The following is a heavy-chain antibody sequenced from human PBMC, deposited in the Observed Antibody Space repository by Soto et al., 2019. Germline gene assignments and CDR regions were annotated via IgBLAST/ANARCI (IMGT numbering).Heavy chain of an antibody. V-gene: IGHV4-30-4*01. J-gene: IGHJ4*02. D-gene: IGHD2-15*01. CDR3: ARDFSAGPGFDY. Sequence: PSETLSLTCTVSGGSIRSGDYYWSWIRQPPGKGLESIGYIYHSGSTNYNPSLKSRVTISVDKSKNQFSLKLSSVTAADTAVYYCARDFSAGPGFDYWGQGTLVTVSS. CDR1: GGSIRSGDYY. CDR2: IYHSGST.